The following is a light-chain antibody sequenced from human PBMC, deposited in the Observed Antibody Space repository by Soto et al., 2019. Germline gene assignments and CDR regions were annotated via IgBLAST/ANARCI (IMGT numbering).Light chain of an antibody. J-gene: IGLJ1*01. CDR1: SSDVGGYNY. Sequence: QSALAQPPSASGSPGQSVTISCTGTSSDVGGYNYVSWYQQHPGKAPKLMIYEVSKRPSGVPDHFSGSKSGNTAYLTVSGLQAEDEADYYCSSYAGSNNYVFGTGTKVTVL. CDR3: SSYAGSNNYV. V-gene: IGLV2-8*01. CDR2: EVS.